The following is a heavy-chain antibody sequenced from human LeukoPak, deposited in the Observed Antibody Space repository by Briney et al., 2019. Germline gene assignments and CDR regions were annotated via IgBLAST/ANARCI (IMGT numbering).Heavy chain of an antibody. D-gene: IGHD1-26*01. J-gene: IGHJ4*02. CDR1: GGSISSGDYY. CDR2: IYYSGST. Sequence: SETLSLTCTVSGGSISSGDYYWSWIRQPPGKGLEWIGYIYYSGSTYYNPSLKSRVTISVDTSKNQFSLKLSSVTAADTAVYYCARRMVGAAPFDYWGQGTLVTVSS. V-gene: IGHV4-30-4*08. CDR3: ARRMVGAAPFDY.